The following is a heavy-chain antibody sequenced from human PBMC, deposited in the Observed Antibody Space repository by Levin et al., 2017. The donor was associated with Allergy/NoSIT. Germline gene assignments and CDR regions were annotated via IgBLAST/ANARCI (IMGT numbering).Heavy chain of an antibody. D-gene: IGHD4-17*01. CDR2: ISYDGSQK. CDR3: ARGPYGDYGGFDH. V-gene: IGHV3-30*04. CDR1: GFALSDYA. Sequence: PGESLKISCAASGFALSDYAMHWVRQAPGKGLEWVSLISYDGSQKYYTDSVEGRFTVSRDNSKNTLSLQISSLRTEDTAVYYCARGPYGDYGGFDHWGQGTLVTVSS. J-gene: IGHJ4*02.